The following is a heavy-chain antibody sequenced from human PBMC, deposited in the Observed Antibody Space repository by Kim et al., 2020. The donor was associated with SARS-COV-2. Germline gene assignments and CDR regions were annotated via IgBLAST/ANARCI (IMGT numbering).Heavy chain of an antibody. Sequence: QKFKGRVTMTRDTSASTAFMELSSLTSEDTAIYYCARDGTTRNGGYYFDYWGQGALVTVSS. J-gene: IGHJ4*01. V-gene: IGHV1-3*01. D-gene: IGHD1-1*01. CDR3: ARDGTTRNGGYYFDY.